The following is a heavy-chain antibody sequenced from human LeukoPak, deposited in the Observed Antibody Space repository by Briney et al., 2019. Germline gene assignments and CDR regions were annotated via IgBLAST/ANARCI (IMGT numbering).Heavy chain of an antibody. CDR2: IDHSGST. J-gene: IGHJ4*02. CDR3: ARGRTRPWMQLWSPPFDF. CDR1: GGSFRGYY. Sequence: PSETLSLTCAVYGGSFRGYYWSWIRQPPGKGLEWIGEIDHSGSTNYNPSLKSRVTISVDTSKNQFSLKLISVTAADTAVYYCARGRTRPWMQLWSPPFDFWGQGTLVTVSS. D-gene: IGHD5-18*01. V-gene: IGHV4-34*01.